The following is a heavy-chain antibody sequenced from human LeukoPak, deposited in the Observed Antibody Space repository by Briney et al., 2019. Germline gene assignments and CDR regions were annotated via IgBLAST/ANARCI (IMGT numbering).Heavy chain of an antibody. Sequence: GGSLRLSCAASGFTFSSYSMNWVRQAPGKGLEWVSSISSNSRYTYYADSVKGRFTISRDNAKSSLYLQMNSLRADDTAVYYCARARIVGATKYYFDYWGQGTLVTVSS. CDR2: ISSNSRYT. CDR1: GFTFSSYS. V-gene: IGHV3-21*01. D-gene: IGHD1-26*01. CDR3: ARARIVGATKYYFDY. J-gene: IGHJ4*02.